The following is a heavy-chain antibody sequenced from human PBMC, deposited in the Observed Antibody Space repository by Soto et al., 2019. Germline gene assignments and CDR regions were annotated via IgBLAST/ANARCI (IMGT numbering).Heavy chain of an antibody. CDR2: IRSKAYGGTT. Sequence: GGSLRLSCTASGFTFGDYAMSWFRQAPGKGLEWVGFIRSKAYGGTTEYAASVKGRFTISRDDSKSIAYLQMNSLKTEDTAVYYCTRDPTYYDILTGHADRRRGIYYYYYGMDVWGQGTTVTVSS. J-gene: IGHJ6*02. CDR1: GFTFGDYA. CDR3: TRDPTYYDILTGHADRRRGIYYYYYGMDV. V-gene: IGHV3-49*03. D-gene: IGHD3-9*01.